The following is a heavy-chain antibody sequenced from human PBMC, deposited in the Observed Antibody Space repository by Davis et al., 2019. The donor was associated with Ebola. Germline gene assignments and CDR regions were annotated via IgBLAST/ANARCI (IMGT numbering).Heavy chain of an antibody. CDR3: ARRRAWVRGVIIKGNYDMDV. CDR2: IYYSGST. Sequence: SETLSLTCTVSGGSISSYYWSWIRQPPGKGLEWIGYIYYSGSTNYNPSLKSRVTISVDTSKNQFSLKLSSVTAADTAVYYCARRRAWVRGVIIKGNYDMDVWGQGTTVTVSS. CDR1: GGSISSYY. J-gene: IGHJ6*02. V-gene: IGHV4-59*12. D-gene: IGHD3-10*01.